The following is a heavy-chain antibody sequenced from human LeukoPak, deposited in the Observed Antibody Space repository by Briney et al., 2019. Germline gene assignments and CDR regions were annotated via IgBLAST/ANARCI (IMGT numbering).Heavy chain of an antibody. CDR2: ISYDGSNK. CDR3: ARDGYYYDSSGYYYGISDY. Sequence: QPGRSLRLSCAASGFTFSSYAMHWVRQAPGKGLEWVAVISYDGSNKYYADSVKGRFTISRDNSKNTLYLQMNSLRAEDTAVYYCARDGYYYDSSGYYYGISDYWGQGTLVTVSS. D-gene: IGHD3-22*01. CDR1: GFTFSSYA. V-gene: IGHV3-30-3*01. J-gene: IGHJ4*02.